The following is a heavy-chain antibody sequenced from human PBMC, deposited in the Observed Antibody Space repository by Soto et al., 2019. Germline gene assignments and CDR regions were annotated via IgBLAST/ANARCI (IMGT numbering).Heavy chain of an antibody. Sequence: QVLLQQWGAGLLKPSETLSLTCAVSGGSFSGYYWTWIRQAPGKGLEWIGEINHSGTTNYNPSLKSRVSGSVDTSKNQFSLNLTSVTAADTCVYYCARGRRWGQSVKGLDSWGQGTLVTVSS. J-gene: IGHJ4*02. CDR3: ARGRRWGQSVKGLDS. CDR2: INHSGTT. CDR1: GGSFSGYY. V-gene: IGHV4-34*01. D-gene: IGHD3-16*01.